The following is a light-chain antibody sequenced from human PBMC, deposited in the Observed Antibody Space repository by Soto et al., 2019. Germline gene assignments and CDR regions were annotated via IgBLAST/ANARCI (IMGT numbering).Light chain of an antibody. CDR2: DVS. Sequence: QSVLTQPRSVSGSPGQSVTISCTGTSSDVGGYNYVSWYQQHPGKAPKLMIYDVSKRPSGVPDRFSGSKSGNTASLTISGLQAEDEADYYCSSYTVSTTYVFATGTKVTVL. CDR3: SSYTVSTTYV. V-gene: IGLV2-11*01. J-gene: IGLJ1*01. CDR1: SSDVGGYNY.